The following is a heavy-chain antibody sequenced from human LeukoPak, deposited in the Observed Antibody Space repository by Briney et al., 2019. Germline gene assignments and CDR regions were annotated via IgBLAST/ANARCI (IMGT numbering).Heavy chain of an antibody. CDR2: ISAYNGNT. J-gene: IGHJ6*03. Sequence: GASVKVSCKASGYTFTSYGISWVRQAPGQGLEWMGWISAYNGNTNYAQKLQGRVTMTTDTSTSTAYMELRSLRSDDTAVYYCARRYSSSWYGDTRPDYYYYYMDVWGKGTTVTVSS. V-gene: IGHV1-18*01. D-gene: IGHD6-13*01. CDR1: GYTFTSYG. CDR3: ARRYSSSWYGDTRPDYYYYYMDV.